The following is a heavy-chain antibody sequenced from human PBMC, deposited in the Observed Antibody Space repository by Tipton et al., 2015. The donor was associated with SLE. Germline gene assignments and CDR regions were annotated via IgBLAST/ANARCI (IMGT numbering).Heavy chain of an antibody. J-gene: IGHJ4*02. V-gene: IGHV4-61*02. CDR3: ARGSYGRITIFGVVTSGMDY. CDR2: IYTSGST. D-gene: IGHD3-3*01. CDR1: GGSISSGSYY. Sequence: TLSLTCTVSGGSISSGSYYWSWIRQPAGKGLEWIGRIYTSGSTNYNPSLKSRVTISVDTSKNQFSLKLSSVTAADTAVYYCARGSYGRITIFGVVTSGMDYWGQGTLVTVSS.